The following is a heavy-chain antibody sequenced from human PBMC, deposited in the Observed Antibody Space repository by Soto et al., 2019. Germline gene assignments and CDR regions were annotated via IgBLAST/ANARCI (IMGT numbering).Heavy chain of an antibody. Sequence: PSETLSLTCTVSGGSISGGVYYWSWIRQPPGKGLEWIGYTYDSGSTYYNPSLKSRISISIDTSKNQFSLRLTSVTAADTAVYYCAREIIPLTTDWYFDLWGRGTLVTVSS. J-gene: IGHJ2*01. D-gene: IGHD4-17*01. V-gene: IGHV4-30-4*01. CDR2: TYDSGST. CDR3: AREIIPLTTDWYFDL. CDR1: GGSISGGVYY.